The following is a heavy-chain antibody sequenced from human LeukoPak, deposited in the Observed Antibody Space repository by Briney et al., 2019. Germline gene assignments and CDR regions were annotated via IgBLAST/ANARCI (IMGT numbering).Heavy chain of an antibody. V-gene: IGHV4-34*01. Sequence: SETLSLTCAFYGGSFSGYYWSWIRQPPGKGLEWIGEINHSGGTKYNPSLKSRVTISLDTSKNQFSLKLSSVTAADTAVYYCASSIAAAGPDAFDIWGQGTMVTVSS. CDR2: INHSGGT. D-gene: IGHD6-13*01. J-gene: IGHJ3*02. CDR3: ASSIAAAGPDAFDI. CDR1: GGSFSGYY.